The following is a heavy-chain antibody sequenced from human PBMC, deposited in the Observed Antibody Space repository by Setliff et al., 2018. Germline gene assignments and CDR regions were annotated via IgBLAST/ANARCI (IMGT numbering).Heavy chain of an antibody. D-gene: IGHD3-16*01. Sequence: KTSETLSLTCNVSGVSISSYYWSWIRQPPGKGLECIGYIQKSGSANYNPSLMSRVTISVDTSRNQFSLKLRSVTAADTAVYYCARLSWDDLRYYGLDVWGQGATVTVSS. CDR3: ARLSWDDLRYYGLDV. J-gene: IGHJ6*02. CDR1: GVSISSYY. CDR2: IQKSGSA. V-gene: IGHV4-59*01.